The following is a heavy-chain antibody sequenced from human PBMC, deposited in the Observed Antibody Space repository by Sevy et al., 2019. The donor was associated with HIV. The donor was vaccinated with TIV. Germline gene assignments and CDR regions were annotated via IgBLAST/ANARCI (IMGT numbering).Heavy chain of an antibody. J-gene: IGHJ6*02. V-gene: IGHV3-30-3*01. CDR3: ARDLKGWELLPLDYYYYYGMDV. D-gene: IGHD1-26*01. CDR1: GFTFSSYA. CDR2: ISYDGSNK. Sequence: GESLKISCAASGFTFSSYAMHWVRQAPGKGLEWVAVISYDGSNKYYADSVKGRFTISRDNSKNTLYLQMNNLRAEDTAVYYCARDLKGWELLPLDYYYYYGMDVWGQGTTVTVSS.